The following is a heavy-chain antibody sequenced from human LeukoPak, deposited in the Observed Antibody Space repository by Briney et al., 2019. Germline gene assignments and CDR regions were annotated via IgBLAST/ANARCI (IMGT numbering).Heavy chain of an antibody. Sequence: GGSLRLSCAASGFTFSSYSMNWVRQAPGKGLEWVSSISSSSSYIYYADSVKGRFTISRDNAKNSLYLQMNSLRAEDTAVYYCASPGGDGYQNDYWGQGTLVTVSS. V-gene: IGHV3-21*01. D-gene: IGHD5-24*01. CDR3: ASPGGDGYQNDY. CDR1: GFTFSSYS. CDR2: ISSSSSYI. J-gene: IGHJ4*02.